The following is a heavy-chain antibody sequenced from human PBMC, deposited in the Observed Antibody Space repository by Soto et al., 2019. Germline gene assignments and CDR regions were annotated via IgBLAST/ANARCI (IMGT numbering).Heavy chain of an antibody. Sequence: PGGSLRLSCAASGFTFSSYSMNWVRQAPGKGLEWVSYISSSSSTIYYADSVKGRFTISRDNAKNALYLQMNSLRDEDTAVYYCARDLGVELLPSIVDVWGQGTTVTVSS. D-gene: IGHD3-10*01. V-gene: IGHV3-48*02. CDR1: GFTFSSYS. J-gene: IGHJ6*02. CDR2: ISSSSSTI. CDR3: ARDLGVELLPSIVDV.